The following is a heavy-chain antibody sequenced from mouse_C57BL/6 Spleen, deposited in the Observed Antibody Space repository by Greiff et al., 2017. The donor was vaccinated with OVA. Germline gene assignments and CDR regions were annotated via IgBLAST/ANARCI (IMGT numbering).Heavy chain of an antibody. CDR3: VRSKPTYFDY. CDR1: GFSFNTYA. CDR2: IRSKSNNYAT. J-gene: IGHJ2*01. Sequence: EVKLMESGGGLVQPKGSLKLSCAASGFSFNTYAMNWVRQAPGKGLEWVARIRSKSNNYATYYADSVKDRFTISRDDSESMLYLQMNNLKTEDTAMYYCVRSKPTYFDYWGQGTTLTVSS. V-gene: IGHV10-1*01.